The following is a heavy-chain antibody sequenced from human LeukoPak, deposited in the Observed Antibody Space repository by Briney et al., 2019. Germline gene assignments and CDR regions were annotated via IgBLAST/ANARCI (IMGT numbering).Heavy chain of an antibody. D-gene: IGHD2-2*01. V-gene: IGHV3-30*18. CDR2: ISYDGSNK. CDR3: AKGGEIDASPIDWYFDL. Sequence: GGSLRLSCAASGFTFSSYGMQWVRQAPGKGLEGVAVISYDGSNKYYGDSVKGRFTISRDNYKNTLYLQMNSLRAEDTAVYYCAKGGEIDASPIDWYFDLWGRGTLVTVSS. J-gene: IGHJ2*01. CDR1: GFTFSSYG.